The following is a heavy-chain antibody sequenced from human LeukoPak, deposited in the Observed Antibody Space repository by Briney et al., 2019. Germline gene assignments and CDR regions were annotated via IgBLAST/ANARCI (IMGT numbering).Heavy chain of an antibody. CDR3: ARGLVVAPDWFDP. V-gene: IGHV4-59*01. CDR2: IYYSGST. D-gene: IGHD2-2*01. J-gene: IGHJ5*02. Sequence: SETLSLTCTVSGGSISSYYWSWIRRPPGKGLEWIGYIYYSGSTNYNPSLKSRVTISVGTSKNQFSLKLSSVTAADTAVYYCARGLVVAPDWFDPWGQGTLVTVSS. CDR1: GGSISSYY.